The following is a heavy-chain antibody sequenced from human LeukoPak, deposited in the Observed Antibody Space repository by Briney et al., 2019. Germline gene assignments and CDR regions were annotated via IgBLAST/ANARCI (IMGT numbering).Heavy chain of an antibody. J-gene: IGHJ4*02. CDR3: ARDRDLDEYYDFWSVKDY. D-gene: IGHD3-3*01. CDR1: GFTFSSYG. V-gene: IGHV3-33*01. CDR2: IWYDGSNK. Sequence: GGSLRLSCAASGFTFSSYGMHWVRQAPGKGLEWVAVIWYDGSNKYYADSVKGRFTISRDNSKNTLYPQMNSLRAEDTAVYYCARDRDLDEYYDFWSVKDYWGQGTLVTVSS.